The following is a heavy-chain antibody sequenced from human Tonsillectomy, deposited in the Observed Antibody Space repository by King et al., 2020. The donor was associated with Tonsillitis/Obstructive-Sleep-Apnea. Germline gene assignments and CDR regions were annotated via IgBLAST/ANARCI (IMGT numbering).Heavy chain of an antibody. V-gene: IGHV3-33*01. CDR1: GFIFSSYG. CDR3: ASAGGYTSGLGFEY. D-gene: IGHD5-18*01. J-gene: IGHJ4*02. Sequence: VQLVQSGGGVVQPGRSLRLSCAASGFIFSSYGMHWVRQAPGKGLEWVAVIWYDGSNKKYGDSVKGRFTISRDNSKNTLYLQMNSLRADDTAGYFCASAGGYTSGLGFEYWGQGTLVTVSS. CDR2: IWYDGSNK.